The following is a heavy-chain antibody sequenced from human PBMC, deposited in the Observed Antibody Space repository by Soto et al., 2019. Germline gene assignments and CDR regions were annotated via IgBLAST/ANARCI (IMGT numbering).Heavy chain of an antibody. CDR2: IHFDGSTF. J-gene: IGHJ6*02. CDR3: ARDYYDNSGSRYVDYGMDV. V-gene: IGHV3-74*01. D-gene: IGHD3-22*01. CDR1: GFTFSRYW. Sequence: GGSLRLSCAVSGFTFSRYWMHWVRQAPGKGPLCVARIHFDGSTFSYADSVRGRFTISRDNAKNTLYLQMNSLRVEDTAVYYCARDYYDNSGSRYVDYGMDVWGQGTTVTVSS.